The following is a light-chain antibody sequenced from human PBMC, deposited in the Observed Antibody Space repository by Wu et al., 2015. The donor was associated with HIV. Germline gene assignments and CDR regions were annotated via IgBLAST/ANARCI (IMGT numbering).Light chain of an antibody. J-gene: IGKJ2*01. V-gene: IGKV1D-13*01. Sequence: AIQLTQSPSSLSAPVGDRVTFTCRASQGIATALAWYQQKPGKAPKLLIYDASSLESGVPSRFSGSRSGTDFSLTISSLQPEDFATYYCQQFNDFPYTFGQGTKLEI. CDR2: DAS. CDR1: QGIATA. CDR3: QQFNDFPYT.